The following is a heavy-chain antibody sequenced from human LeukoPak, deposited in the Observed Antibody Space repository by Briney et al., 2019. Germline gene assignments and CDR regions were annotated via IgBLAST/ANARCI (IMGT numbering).Heavy chain of an antibody. D-gene: IGHD1-26*01. Sequence: GGAPGLSFGAPGFSLYDFSLHRGRAAPGEGGGGGGFIRYDGSNKYYADSVKGRFTISRDNSKNTLYLQMNSLRAEDTAVYYCAKDPSPYSGSYPEYWGQGTLVTVSS. CDR3: AKDPSPYSGSYPEY. CDR2: IRYDGSNK. V-gene: IGHV3-30*02. CDR1: GFSLYDFS. J-gene: IGHJ4*02.